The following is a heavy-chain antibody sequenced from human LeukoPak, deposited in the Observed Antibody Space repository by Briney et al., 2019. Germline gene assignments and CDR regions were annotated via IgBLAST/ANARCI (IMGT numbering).Heavy chain of an antibody. Sequence: GGSLRLSCAASGFSISSSAMNWVRQAPGKGLEWVSSINNVASHIYYAGSVRGRFTISRDNAKNSVYLQMNSLRAEDTAVYYCARGSYDSSGYSLYYYYGMDVWGQGTTVTVSS. D-gene: IGHD3-22*01. CDR3: ARGSYDSSGYSLYYYYGMDV. V-gene: IGHV3-21*04. CDR1: GFSISSSA. J-gene: IGHJ6*02. CDR2: INNVASHI.